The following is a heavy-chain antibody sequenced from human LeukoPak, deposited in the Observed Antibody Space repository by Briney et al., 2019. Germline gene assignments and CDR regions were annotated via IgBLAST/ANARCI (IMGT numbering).Heavy chain of an antibody. CDR1: GGSFSGYY. V-gene: IGHV4-34*01. Sequence: SETLSLTCAVYGGSFSGYYWSWIRLPPGKGLEWIGEINHSGSTNYNPSLTSRVTISVDTSKNQFSLKLSSVTAADTAVYYCARGLGYCSSTSCSYYYYYGMDVWGQGTTVTVSS. CDR2: INHSGST. CDR3: ARGLGYCSSTSCSYYYYYGMDV. D-gene: IGHD2-2*01. J-gene: IGHJ6*02.